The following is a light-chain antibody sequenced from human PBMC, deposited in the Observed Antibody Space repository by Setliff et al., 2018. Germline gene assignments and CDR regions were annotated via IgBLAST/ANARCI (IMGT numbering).Light chain of an antibody. J-gene: IGLJ1*01. V-gene: IGLV2-14*01. Sequence: QSVLTQPASVSGSPGQSITISCTGTSSDVGAFKYVSWYQQHPGKAPKLMIYEVNNRPSGVSNRFSGSKSGNTASLTISGLQGEDEADYYCYSYTITCTLLFGTGTKVTVL. CDR1: SSDVGAFKY. CDR3: YSYTITCTLL. CDR2: EVN.